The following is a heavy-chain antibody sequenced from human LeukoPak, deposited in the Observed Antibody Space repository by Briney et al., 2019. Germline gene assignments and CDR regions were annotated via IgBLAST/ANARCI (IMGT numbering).Heavy chain of an antibody. J-gene: IGHJ1*01. D-gene: IGHD6-13*01. CDR3: ARTTAAAPGPFQH. CDR2: IYYSGST. V-gene: IGHV4-59*08. CDR1: GGSISSYY. Sequence: SETLSLACTVSGGSISSYYWSWIRQPPGKGLEWIGYIYYSGSTNCNPSLKSRVTISVDTSKNQFSLKLSSVTAADTAVYYCARTTAAAPGPFQHWGQGTLVTVSS.